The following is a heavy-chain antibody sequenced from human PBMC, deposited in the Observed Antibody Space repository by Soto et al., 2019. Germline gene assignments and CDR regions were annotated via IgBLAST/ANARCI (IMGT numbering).Heavy chain of an antibody. D-gene: IGHD2-2*01. CDR2: IYPGDSDT. V-gene: IGHV5-51*01. Sequence: GESLKISCKGSGYSFTIYWIGGGRQMPGKGLEWMGIIYPGDSDTRYSPSFQGQVTISADKSISTAYLQWSSLKASDTAMYYCARHTGAQNXCSSTSCYSRVNDAFDIWGQGTMVTVSS. CDR1: GYSFTIYW. CDR3: ARHTGAQNXCSSTSCYSRVNDAFDI. J-gene: IGHJ3*02.